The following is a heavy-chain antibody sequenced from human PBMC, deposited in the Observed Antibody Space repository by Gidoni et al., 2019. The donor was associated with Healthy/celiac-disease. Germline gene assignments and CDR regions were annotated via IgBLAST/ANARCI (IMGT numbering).Heavy chain of an antibody. CDR1: GGSFRGYY. CDR3: ARVFGSGYYNANWFDP. J-gene: IGHJ5*02. Sequence: QVQLQQSGAGLLKPSETLSLTGAVSGGSFRGYYWSGIRQPPGKGLEWIGEINHSGSTNDNPSLKSRVTRSVDTSKNQFSLKLSSVTAADTAVYYCARVFGSGYYNANWFDPWGQGTLVTVSS. CDR2: INHSGST. V-gene: IGHV4-34*01. D-gene: IGHD3-22*01.